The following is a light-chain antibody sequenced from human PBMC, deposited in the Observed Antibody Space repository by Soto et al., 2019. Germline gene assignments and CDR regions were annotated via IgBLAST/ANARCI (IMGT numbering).Light chain of an antibody. CDR2: RNN. CDR1: SSNIGSNY. CDR3: AAWDDSLL. V-gene: IGLV1-47*01. Sequence: QLVLTQPPSASGTPGQRVTISCSGSSSNIGSNYVYWYQQLPGTAPKLLIYRNNQRPSGVPDRFSGSKSGTSASLAISGLRSEDEADYYCAAWDDSLLFGTGTKLTVL. J-gene: IGLJ1*01.